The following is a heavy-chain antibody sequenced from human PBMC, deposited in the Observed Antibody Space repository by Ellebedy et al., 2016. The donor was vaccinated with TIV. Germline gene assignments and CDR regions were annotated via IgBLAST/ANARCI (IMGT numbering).Heavy chain of an antibody. D-gene: IGHD6-13*01. J-gene: IGHJ6*02. CDR1: GYSFTSYW. Sequence: GESLKISCKGSGYSFTSYWIGWVRQMPGKGLEWMGATYPGDSETRYSPSFQGHVTIPAEKSISTAYLQWSSLKASDTAMYYCARHVDVGAAGHYYGMDVWGQGTTVTVSS. CDR3: ARHVDVGAAGHYYGMDV. CDR2: TYPGDSET. V-gene: IGHV5-51*01.